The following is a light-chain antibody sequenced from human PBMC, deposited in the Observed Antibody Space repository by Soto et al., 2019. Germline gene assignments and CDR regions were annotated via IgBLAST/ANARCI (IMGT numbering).Light chain of an antibody. J-gene: IGKJ1*01. Sequence: GDSVTFPCRASQNVTTSMAWYQHKPGRAPKLLIFDVSNLESGVPSRFSGGGSGTDFTLTISSLHSDDFATYYCQQYDYSRTFGRGTKVDIK. CDR2: DVS. CDR1: QNVTTS. CDR3: QQYDYSRT. V-gene: IGKV1-5*01.